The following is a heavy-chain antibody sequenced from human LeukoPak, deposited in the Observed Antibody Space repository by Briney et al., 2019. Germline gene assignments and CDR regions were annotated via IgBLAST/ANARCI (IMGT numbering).Heavy chain of an antibody. D-gene: IGHD3-22*01. J-gene: IGHJ3*02. V-gene: IGHV1-2*02. CDR1: GYTFTGYY. CDR3: ARDLPLTPSYYYDSSDAFDI. CDR2: INPNSGGT. Sequence: ASMKVSCKASGYTFTGYYMHWVRQAPGQGLEWMGWINPNSGGTNYAQKFQGRVTMTRDTSISTAYMELSRLRSDDTAVYYCARDLPLTPSYYYDSSDAFDIWGQGTMVTVSS.